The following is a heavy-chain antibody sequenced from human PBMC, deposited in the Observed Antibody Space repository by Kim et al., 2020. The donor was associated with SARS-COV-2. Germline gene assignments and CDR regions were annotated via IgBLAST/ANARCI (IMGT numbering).Heavy chain of an antibody. D-gene: IGHD6-13*01. CDR3: ASLYSSSLKHNVFDY. Sequence: SETLSLTCTVSGGSISSSSYYWGWIRQPPGKGLEWIGSIYYSGSTYYNPSLKSRVTISVDTSKNQFSLKLSSVTAADTAVYYCASLYSSSLKHNVFDYWGQGTLVTVSS. CDR2: IYYSGST. J-gene: IGHJ4*02. CDR1: GGSISSSSYY. V-gene: IGHV4-39*07.